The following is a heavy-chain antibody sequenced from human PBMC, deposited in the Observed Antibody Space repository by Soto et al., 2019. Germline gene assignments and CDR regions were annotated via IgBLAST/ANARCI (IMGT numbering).Heavy chain of an antibody. Sequence: QVHLLQAGAAVKKPGSSVRVSCTASGGSFTRYSLSWVRQAPGQGLEWVGGIVPTFGTTNYAQRVQGRVTITADESTSTASMEPRSLSSDDTAVYYCARPDERGYSSDHHYYYALDIWGQGTSVTVTS. D-gene: IGHD3-22*01. J-gene: IGHJ6*02. V-gene: IGHV1-69*01. CDR1: GGSFTRYS. CDR2: IVPTFGTT. CDR3: ARPDERGYSSDHHYYYALDI.